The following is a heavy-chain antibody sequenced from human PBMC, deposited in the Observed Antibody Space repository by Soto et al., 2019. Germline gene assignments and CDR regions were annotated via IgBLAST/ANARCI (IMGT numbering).Heavy chain of an antibody. CDR2: ISGSGIST. CDR3: VKGAGFYPYYYGMDV. D-gene: IGHD3-16*02. CDR1: RFTFSSFA. J-gene: IGHJ6*02. Sequence: EVQLLESGGGLVQPGGSLRLSCAASRFTFSSFAMSWVRQAPGKGLEWVSAISGSGISTYYADSVRGRFTISRDNSKNTLYLQMNSLRAEDTAVYYCVKGAGFYPYYYGMDVWGQGTTVTVSS. V-gene: IGHV3-23*01.